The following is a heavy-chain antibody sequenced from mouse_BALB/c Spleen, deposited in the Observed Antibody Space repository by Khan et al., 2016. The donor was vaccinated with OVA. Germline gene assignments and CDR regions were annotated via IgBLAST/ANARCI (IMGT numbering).Heavy chain of an antibody. CDR1: GYTFTSYW. Sequence: DLVKPGASVKLSCKASGYTFTSYWINWIKQRPGQGLEWIGSIAPGSGSTHYNEIFKGKATLTVDTSSSTAYIQLSSLSYEGSAVYFVARENYSGRTCYAMDYWGQGTSFTVSS. CDR2: IAPGSGST. V-gene: IGHV1S41*01. CDR3: ARENYSGRTCYAMDY. J-gene: IGHJ4*01. D-gene: IGHD1-1*01.